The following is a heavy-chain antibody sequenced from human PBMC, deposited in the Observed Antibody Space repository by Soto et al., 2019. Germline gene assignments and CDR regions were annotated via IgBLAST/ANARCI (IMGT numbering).Heavy chain of an antibody. CDR1: GYTFTSYG. CDR2: ISAYNGNT. CDR3: ARLYHYDILTGYMHYYGMDV. V-gene: IGHV1-18*04. Sequence: ASVKVSCKASGYTFTSYGISWVRQAPGLGLEWMGWISAYNGNTNYAQKLQGRVTMTTDTSTSTAYMDLRSLRSDDTAVYYCARLYHYDILTGYMHYYGMDVWGQGTTVTVSS. D-gene: IGHD3-9*01. J-gene: IGHJ6*02.